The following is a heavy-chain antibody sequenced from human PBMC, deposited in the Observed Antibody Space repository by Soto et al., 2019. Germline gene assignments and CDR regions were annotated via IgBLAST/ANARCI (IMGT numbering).Heavy chain of an antibody. CDR2: ISGGGGTT. J-gene: IGHJ4*02. Sequence: GGSLRLSCAASGFTFSSHVMNWVRQAPGKGLEWVAAISGGGGTTYYGDSVEGRFTMSRDNSKNTLYLQMNSLRAEDTAVYYCARRSSGWYFDYWGQG. CDR1: GFTFSSHV. D-gene: IGHD6-19*01. V-gene: IGHV3-23*01. CDR3: ARRSSGWYFDY.